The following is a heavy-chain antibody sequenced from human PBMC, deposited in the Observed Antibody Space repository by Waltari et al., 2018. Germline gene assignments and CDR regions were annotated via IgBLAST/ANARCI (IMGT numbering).Heavy chain of an antibody. V-gene: IGHV4-38-2*01. J-gene: IGHJ4*02. CDR2: IYHSGST. Sequence: QVQLQESGPGLVKPSETLSLTCAVSGYSISSGYYWGWFRPPPGKGLEWIGSIYHSGSTYYNPSLKSRVTISVDTSKNQFSLKLSSVTAADTAVYYCASSAYYYGSHPIDYWGQGTLVTVSS. CDR3: ASSAYYYGSHPIDY. D-gene: IGHD3-10*01. CDR1: GYSISSGYY.